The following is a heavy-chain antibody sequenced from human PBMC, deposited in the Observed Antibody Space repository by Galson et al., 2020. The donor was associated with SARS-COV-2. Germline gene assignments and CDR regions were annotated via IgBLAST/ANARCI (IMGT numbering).Heavy chain of an antibody. CDR3: LSYSSTRQNH. Sequence: GESLKISCSASGFIFSDYAMHWVRQAPGKGLEYVSAISSNGGTSIYADSVNGRFTMSRDNSKNMFYLQMTALRLEDTAFYYCLSYSSTRQNHWGQGTLVTVSS. CDR2: ISSNGGTS. V-gene: IGHV3-64D*06. CDR1: GFIFSDYA. D-gene: IGHD2-2*01. J-gene: IGHJ5*02.